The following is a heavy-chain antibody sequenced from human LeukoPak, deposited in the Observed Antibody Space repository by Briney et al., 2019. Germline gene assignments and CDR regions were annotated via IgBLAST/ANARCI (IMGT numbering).Heavy chain of an antibody. CDR2: INHCGGT. CDR1: GGSFSGYY. D-gene: IGHD2-2*01. CDR3: ARVEYQLPYWYFDL. Sequence: SETLSLTCAVYGGSFSGYYWSWIRQPPGKGLEWIGEINHCGGTNYNPSLKSRVTISVDTSKNQFSLKLSSVTAADTAVYYCARVEYQLPYWYFDLWGRGTLVTVSS. J-gene: IGHJ2*01. V-gene: IGHV4-34*01.